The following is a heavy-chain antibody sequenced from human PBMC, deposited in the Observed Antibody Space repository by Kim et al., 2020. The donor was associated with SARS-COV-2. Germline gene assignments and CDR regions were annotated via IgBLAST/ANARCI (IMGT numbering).Heavy chain of an antibody. V-gene: IGHV3-74*01. CDR2: DGTST. Sequence: DGTSTYSPDSVKGRFAISRDNSKNTRYLQMNSLRTEDTAVYYCFRGGVDFWGQGTLVTVSS. D-gene: IGHD3-10*01. J-gene: IGHJ4*02. CDR3: FRGGVDF.